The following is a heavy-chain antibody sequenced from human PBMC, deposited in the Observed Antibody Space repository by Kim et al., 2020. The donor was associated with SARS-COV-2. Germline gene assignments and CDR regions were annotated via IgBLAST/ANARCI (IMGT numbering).Heavy chain of an antibody. CDR3: ASDPLTMVRGVNNWFDP. D-gene: IGHD3-10*01. Sequence: ASVKVSCKASGYTFTSYAMHWVRQAPGQRLEWMGWINAGNGNTKYSQKFQGRVTITRDTSASTAYMELSSLRSEDTAVYYCASDPLTMVRGVNNWFDPWGQGTLVTVSS. CDR1: GYTFTSYA. CDR2: INAGNGNT. V-gene: IGHV1-3*01. J-gene: IGHJ5*02.